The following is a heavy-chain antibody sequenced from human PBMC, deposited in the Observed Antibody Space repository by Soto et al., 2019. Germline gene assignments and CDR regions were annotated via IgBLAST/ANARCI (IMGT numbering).Heavy chain of an antibody. Sequence: QITLKESGPTLVKPTQTLTLTCTFSGFSLTTSGVGVGWIRQPPGEALEWLALIYWNDDKRYSPSLNSRLTITKDTSKNQVVLTMPNMDPVDTATYFCAHITGTYVTYYFDYWGQGTLVTVSS. CDR1: GFSLTTSGVG. J-gene: IGHJ4*02. V-gene: IGHV2-5*01. CDR3: AHITGTYVTYYFDY. D-gene: IGHD1-7*01. CDR2: IYWNDDK.